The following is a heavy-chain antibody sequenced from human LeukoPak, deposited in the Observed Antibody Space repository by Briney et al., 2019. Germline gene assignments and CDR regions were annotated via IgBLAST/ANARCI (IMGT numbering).Heavy chain of an antibody. V-gene: IGHV3-7*01. CDR3: ARGGGDY. D-gene: IGHD1-26*01. J-gene: IGHJ4*02. CDR1: GFTFSDHW. Sequence: PGESLRLSCVASGFTFSDHWMTWVRQAPGKGLEWVANIKQDGSDKKYVDSVKGRFTISRDNAKNSLYLQMDSLRDEDTAVYYCARGGGDYWGQGTLVTVTS. CDR2: IKQDGSDK.